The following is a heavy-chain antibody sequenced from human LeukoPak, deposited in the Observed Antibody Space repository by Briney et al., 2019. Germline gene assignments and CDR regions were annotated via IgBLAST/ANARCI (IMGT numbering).Heavy chain of an antibody. CDR2: ISYDGSNK. J-gene: IGHJ6*03. Sequence: QSGGSLRLSCAASGFTFSSYAMHWVRQAPGKGLEWVAVISYDGSNKYYADSVKGRFTISRDNSKNTLYLQMNSLRAEDTAVYYCARDPGRLSAAAGAYYYYYYMDVWGKGTTVTVSS. CDR1: GFTFSSYA. D-gene: IGHD6-13*01. V-gene: IGHV3-30*01. CDR3: ARDPGRLSAAAGAYYYYYYMDV.